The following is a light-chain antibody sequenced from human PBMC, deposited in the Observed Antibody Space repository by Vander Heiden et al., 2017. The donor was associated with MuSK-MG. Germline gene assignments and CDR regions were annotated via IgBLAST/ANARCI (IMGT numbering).Light chain of an antibody. V-gene: IGLV1-51*01. J-gene: IGLJ3*02. CDR2: DNN. Sequence: SVLTQPPSVSAAPGPAFILSCPAISSNIGKNYVSWYQQLPGTAPKLLIYDNNRRPSGIPDRFSGSKSGTSATLAITGVQTGEEADYHCGSWDNSMRFGVFGGGTKLTVL. CDR1: SSNIGKNY. CDR3: GSWDNSMRFGV.